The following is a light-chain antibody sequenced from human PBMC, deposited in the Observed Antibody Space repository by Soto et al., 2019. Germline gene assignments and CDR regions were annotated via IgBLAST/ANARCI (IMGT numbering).Light chain of an antibody. CDR3: QQYNSYSKT. J-gene: IGKJ1*01. Sequence: DIQMTQSPSSLSASVGDRVTITCQASQDISNYLNWYQQKPGKAPKLLIYAASSLQSGVPSRFSGSGSGTEFTLTISSLQPDDFATYHCQQYNSYSKTFGQGTKVDIK. V-gene: IGKV1-16*01. CDR2: AAS. CDR1: QDISNY.